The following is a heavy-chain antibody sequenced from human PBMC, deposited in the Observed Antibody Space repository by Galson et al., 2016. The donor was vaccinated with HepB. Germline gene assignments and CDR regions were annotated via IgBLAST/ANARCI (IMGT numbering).Heavy chain of an antibody. CDR1: GYTFTNYG. CDR2: ISPYNGDT. J-gene: IGHJ4*02. Sequence: SVKVSCKASGYTFTNYGITWVRQAPGQGLEWMGWISPYNGDTNFAQKFQGRVTMTTDTSTSTVDMELRSLGYDNTAVYFCARVGPLGSYDYWGQGTLVTVSS. CDR3: ARVGPLGSYDY. D-gene: IGHD7-27*01. V-gene: IGHV1-18*01.